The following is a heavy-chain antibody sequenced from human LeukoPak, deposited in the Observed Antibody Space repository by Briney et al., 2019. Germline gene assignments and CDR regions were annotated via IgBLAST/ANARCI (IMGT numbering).Heavy chain of an antibody. Sequence: GGSLRLSCAASGFTFSSYSMNWVRQAPGKGLEWVSYISSSNTIYYADSVKGRFTISGDNAKNSPYLQMNSLRAEDTAVYYCARDPLDPLRRYCSSTSCYRDRGGYGEYFQHWGQGTLVTVSS. V-gene: IGHV3-48*04. J-gene: IGHJ1*01. CDR2: ISSSNTI. CDR3: ARDPLDPLRRYCSSTSCYRDRGGYGEYFQH. D-gene: IGHD2-2*01. CDR1: GFTFSSYS.